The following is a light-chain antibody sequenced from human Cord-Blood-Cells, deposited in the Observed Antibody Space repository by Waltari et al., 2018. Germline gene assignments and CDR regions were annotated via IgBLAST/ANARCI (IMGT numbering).Light chain of an antibody. Sequence: QSALTQPPSASGSPGQSVTISCTGTSSDVGGYNYVSWYQQHPGKAPKLMIDEVSKRPSGVPDRFSGSKSGNTASLPVSGLQAEDEADYYCSSYAGSNNLVFGGGTKLTVL. V-gene: IGLV2-8*01. CDR3: SSYAGSNNLV. J-gene: IGLJ3*02. CDR2: EVS. CDR1: SSDVGGYNY.